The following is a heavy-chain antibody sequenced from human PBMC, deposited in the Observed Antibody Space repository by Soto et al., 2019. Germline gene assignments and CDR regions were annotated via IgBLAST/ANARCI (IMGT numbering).Heavy chain of an antibody. D-gene: IGHD6-19*01. V-gene: IGHV1-18*04. Sequence: ASVKVSCKASGYTFTSYGISWVRQAPGQGLEWMGWISAYNGNTNYAQKLQGRVTMTTDTSTSTAYMELRSLRSDDTAVYYCARVPYSSGRRPYYGMDVWGQGTTVTVSS. CDR1: GYTFTSYG. J-gene: IGHJ6*02. CDR2: ISAYNGNT. CDR3: ARVPYSSGRRPYYGMDV.